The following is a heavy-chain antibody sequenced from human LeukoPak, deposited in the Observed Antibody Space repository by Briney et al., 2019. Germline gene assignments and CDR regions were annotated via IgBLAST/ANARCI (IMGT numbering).Heavy chain of an antibody. V-gene: IGHV1-2*02. D-gene: IGHD3-22*01. CDR3: LMIVEVNSIHAFDI. CDR1: GYTFTGYY. J-gene: IGHJ3*02. Sequence: ASVKVSCKASGYTFTGYYMHWVRQAPGQGLEWMGWINPNSGGTNYAQKFQGRVTMTRDTSISTAYMELSRLRSDDTAVYYCLMIVEVNSIHAFDIWGQGTMVTVSS. CDR2: INPNSGGT.